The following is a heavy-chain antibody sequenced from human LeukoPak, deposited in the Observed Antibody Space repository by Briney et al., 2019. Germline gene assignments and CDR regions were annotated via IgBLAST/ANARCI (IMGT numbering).Heavy chain of an antibody. CDR3: AGGAQRHRLDSSAYRPTFRYYYYGMDV. D-gene: IGHD3-22*01. CDR2: ISSSGNTV. CDR1: GFTFSDYY. Sequence: GGSLRLSCVASGFTFSDYYVTWIRQAPGKGLEWVSFISSSGNTVYYRDSVKGRFTSSRDNAKKSLYLQINNLRDEDTAVYYCAGGAQRHRLDSSAYRPTFRYYYYGMDVWGQGTTVSVSS. V-gene: IGHV3-11*01. J-gene: IGHJ6*02.